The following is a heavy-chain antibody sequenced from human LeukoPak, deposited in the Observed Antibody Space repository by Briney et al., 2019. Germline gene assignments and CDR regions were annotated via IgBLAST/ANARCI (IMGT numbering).Heavy chain of an antibody. CDR1: GFTFSSYG. CDR3: AKGGDGYNYGSYFDY. Sequence: GGSLRLSCAASGFTFSSYGMHWVRQAPGKGLEWVAFIRYDGNSEFYVDSVKGRFTISRDNSKNTLYLQMNSLRAEDTAVYHCAKGGDGYNYGSYFDYWGQGTLVTVSS. D-gene: IGHD5-24*01. J-gene: IGHJ4*02. CDR2: IRYDGNSE. V-gene: IGHV3-30*02.